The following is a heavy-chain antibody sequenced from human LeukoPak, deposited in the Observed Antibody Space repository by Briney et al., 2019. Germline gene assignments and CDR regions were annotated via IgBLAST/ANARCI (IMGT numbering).Heavy chain of an antibody. CDR3: ARDGQLQPPDYYYYMDV. J-gene: IGHJ6*03. Sequence: ASVKVSCKASGGTFSSYAISWVRQAPGQGLEWMGRIITIFGTANYAQRFQGRVTITTDESTSTAYMELSSLRSEDTAVYYCARDGQLQPPDYYYYMDVWGKGTTVTVSS. CDR2: IITIFGTA. D-gene: IGHD6-6*01. CDR1: GGTFSSYA. V-gene: IGHV1-69*05.